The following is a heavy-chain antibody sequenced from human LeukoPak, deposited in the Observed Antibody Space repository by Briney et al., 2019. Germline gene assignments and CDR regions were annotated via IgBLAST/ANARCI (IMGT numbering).Heavy chain of an antibody. V-gene: IGHV1-69*02. CDR1: GCTFSSYT. CDR2: IIPILGIA. Sequence: SVKVSCKASGCTFSSYTISWVRQAPGQGLEWMGRIIPILGIANYAQKFQGRVTITADKSTSTAYMELSSLRSEDTAVYYCARQGEIFGSGPKIDWGQGTLVTVSS. CDR3: ARQGEIFGSGPKID. J-gene: IGHJ4*02. D-gene: IGHD3-3*01.